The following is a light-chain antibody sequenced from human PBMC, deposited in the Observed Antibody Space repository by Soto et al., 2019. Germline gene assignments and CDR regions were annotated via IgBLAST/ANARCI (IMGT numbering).Light chain of an antibody. CDR2: GAS. CDR1: QSVSSSY. V-gene: IGKV3-20*01. CDR3: QKYGSSPPIT. J-gene: IGKJ5*01. Sequence: EIVLTQSPGTLSLSPGERATLSCRASQSVSSSYLAWCQQKPGQAPRLLIYGASSRATGIPDRFSGSGSGTDFTLTISRLEPEDFAVYYCQKYGSSPPITFGQGTRLEIK.